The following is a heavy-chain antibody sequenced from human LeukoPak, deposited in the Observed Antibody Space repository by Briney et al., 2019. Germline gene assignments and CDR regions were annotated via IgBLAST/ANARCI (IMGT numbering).Heavy chain of an antibody. V-gene: IGHV4-34*01. J-gene: IGHJ4*02. Sequence: PSETLSLTCAVYGGSFSGYYWSWIRQPPGKGLEWIGEINHSGSTNYNPSLKSRVTISVDTSRNQFSLKLSSVTAADTAVYYCASTPTIVGATGGYFDYWGQGTLVTVSS. CDR2: INHSGST. D-gene: IGHD1-26*01. CDR1: GGSFSGYY. CDR3: ASTPTIVGATGGYFDY.